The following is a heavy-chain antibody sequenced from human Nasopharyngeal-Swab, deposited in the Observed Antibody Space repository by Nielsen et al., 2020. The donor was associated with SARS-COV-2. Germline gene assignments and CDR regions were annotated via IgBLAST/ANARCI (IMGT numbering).Heavy chain of an antibody. Sequence: GGSLRLSCAASGFTFSSYSMNWVRQAPGKGLEWVSSITSGSPIYYADSVKGRFTISRDNAKNSLYLQMNSLRAEDTAVYYCARASRAIYWGQGILVTVSS. CDR2: ITSGSPI. J-gene: IGHJ4*02. CDR1: GFTFSSYS. CDR3: ARASRAIY. D-gene: IGHD2-21*01. V-gene: IGHV3-69-1*02.